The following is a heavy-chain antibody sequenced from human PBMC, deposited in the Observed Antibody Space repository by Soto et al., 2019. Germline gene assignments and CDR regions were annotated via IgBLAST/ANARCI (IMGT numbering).Heavy chain of an antibody. D-gene: IGHD3-22*01. Sequence: SETLSLTCAVSGYSISSGYYWGWIRQPPGKGLEWIGSIYHSGSAYYNPSLKSRVTISVDTSKNQFSLKLSSVTAADTAVYYCARAQAYYYDSSGYLPWFDPWGQGTLVTVSS. CDR1: GYSISSGYY. J-gene: IGHJ5*02. CDR3: ARAQAYYYDSSGYLPWFDP. V-gene: IGHV4-38-2*01. CDR2: IYHSGSA.